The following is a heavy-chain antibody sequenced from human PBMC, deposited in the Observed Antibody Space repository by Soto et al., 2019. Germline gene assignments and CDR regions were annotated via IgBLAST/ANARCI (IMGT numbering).Heavy chain of an antibody. Sequence: QVQLVQSGAEVKKPGASVKVSCKASGYTFTSYDINWVRQATGQGLEWMGWMNPNSGNTGYAQKFQGRVTMTRNTSMSTAYMELSSLRSVDTAVYYCARERTGTTSMDVWGQGTTVTVSS. CDR3: ARERTGTTSMDV. CDR2: MNPNSGNT. CDR1: GYTFTSYD. J-gene: IGHJ6*02. V-gene: IGHV1-8*01. D-gene: IGHD1-1*01.